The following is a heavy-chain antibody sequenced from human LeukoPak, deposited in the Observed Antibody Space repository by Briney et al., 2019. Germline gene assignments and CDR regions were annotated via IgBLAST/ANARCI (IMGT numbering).Heavy chain of an antibody. CDR2: IHYSGET. Sequence: SETLSLTCTVSGGSISGYYWSWIRQPPGKGLEWIGYIHYSGETNYNPSLSSRVTIAMDTSKNQFSLNLRSVTAADTAVYYCAGHHPRNTVDFWGRGTLVTVSS. D-gene: IGHD2/OR15-2a*01. CDR3: AGHHPRNTVDF. CDR1: GGSISGYY. J-gene: IGHJ4*02. V-gene: IGHV4-59*08.